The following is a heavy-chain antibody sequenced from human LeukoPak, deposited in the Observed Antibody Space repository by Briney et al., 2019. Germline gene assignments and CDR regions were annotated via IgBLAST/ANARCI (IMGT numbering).Heavy chain of an antibody. CDR1: GFTFSTYW. Sequence: PGGSLRLSCAASGFTFSTYWMHWVRQGPGKGLVWVSRINSDGRTTDYADSVRGRFTISRDNAKNTLYLQMNSLRAEDTAVYYCARGFGYNYGYGWFDPWGQGTLVTVSS. CDR3: ARGFGYNYGYGWFDP. V-gene: IGHV3-74*01. D-gene: IGHD5-18*01. J-gene: IGHJ5*02. CDR2: INSDGRTT.